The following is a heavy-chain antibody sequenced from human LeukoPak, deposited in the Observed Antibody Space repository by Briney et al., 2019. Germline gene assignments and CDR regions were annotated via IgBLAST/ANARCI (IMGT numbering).Heavy chain of an antibody. J-gene: IGHJ4*02. CDR1: GYTFTGYY. CDR2: INPNSGGT. Sequence: ASVKVSCKASGYTFTGYYMHWVRQAPGQGLEWMGWINPNSGGTNYAQKFQGRVTMTRDTSISTAYMELRRLRPDDTAAYYCATFLGYCSSISCYSPFDYWGQGTLVTVSS. V-gene: IGHV1-2*02. D-gene: IGHD2-2*02. CDR3: ATFLGYCSSISCYSPFDY.